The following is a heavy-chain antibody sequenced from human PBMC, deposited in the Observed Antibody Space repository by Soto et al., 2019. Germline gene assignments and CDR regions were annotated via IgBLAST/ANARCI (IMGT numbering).Heavy chain of an antibody. D-gene: IGHD4-17*01. CDR3: AKPNYGDWTFDY. J-gene: IGHJ4*02. CDR1: GFPFSTFP. V-gene: IGHV3-23*01. CDR2: ISGSGGTT. Sequence: EVQLLESGGGLVQPGGSLGSSLPPSGFPFSTFPLSWAPQAPGKGLGWVSAISGSGGTTNNADSVKGRFTISRDNSKNTLYLQMNSLRAEDTAVYYCAKPNYGDWTFDYWGQGTLVTVSS.